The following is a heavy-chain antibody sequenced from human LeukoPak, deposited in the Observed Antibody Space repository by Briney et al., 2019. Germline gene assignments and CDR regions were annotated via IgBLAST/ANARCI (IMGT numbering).Heavy chain of an antibody. CDR2: IYYSGST. J-gene: IGHJ2*01. Sequence: SETLSLTCTVSGGSISSYYWSWIRQPPGKGLEWIGYIYYSGSTNYNPSLKSRVTISVDTSKNQFSLKLSSVTAADTAVYYCARGGVVVTAIHIGQAYPYWYFDLWGRGTLVTVSS. CDR3: ARGGVVVTAIHIGQAYPYWYFDL. D-gene: IGHD2-21*02. CDR1: GGSISSYY. V-gene: IGHV4-59*01.